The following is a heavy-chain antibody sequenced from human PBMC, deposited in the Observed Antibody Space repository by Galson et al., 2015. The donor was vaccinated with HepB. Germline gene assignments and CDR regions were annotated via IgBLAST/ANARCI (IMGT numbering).Heavy chain of an antibody. Sequence: SLRLSCAASGFSFSSYNMNWVRQAPGKGLEWVSHISSSISKMFYADSVKGRFTISRDNAKNSLYLQMSSLRAEDTAVYYCVWSFGNYWGRGTLVTVSS. CDR1: GFSFSSYN. CDR2: ISSSISKM. J-gene: IGHJ4*02. CDR3: VWSFGNY. D-gene: IGHD1-26*01. V-gene: IGHV3-48*04.